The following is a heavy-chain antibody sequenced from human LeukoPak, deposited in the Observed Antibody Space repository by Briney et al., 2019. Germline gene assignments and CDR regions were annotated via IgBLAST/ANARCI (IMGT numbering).Heavy chain of an antibody. Sequence: GRSLRLSCAASGFTFDDYAMHWVRQAPGKGLEWVSGISWNSGSVGYADSVKGRFTISRDNAKNSLYLQMNSLRAEDTALYYCAKDTFPYYYGSGSYLYYGMDVWGQGTTVTVSS. CDR1: GFTFDDYA. CDR2: ISWNSGSV. V-gene: IGHV3-9*01. J-gene: IGHJ6*02. D-gene: IGHD3-10*01. CDR3: AKDTFPYYYGSGSYLYYGMDV.